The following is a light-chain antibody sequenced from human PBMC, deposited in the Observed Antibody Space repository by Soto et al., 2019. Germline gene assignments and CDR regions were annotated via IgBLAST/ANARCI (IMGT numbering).Light chain of an antibody. CDR2: GAS. CDR1: QSVNSD. J-gene: IGKJ2*01. CDR3: QQYNNWPPYT. Sequence: MTQSPATLSVSPGERATLSCWASQSVNSDLAWYQQKPGQAPRLLIYGASTRATGIPARFSGSGSGIDFTLTISRLQSEDFAVYYCQQYNNWPPYTFGQGTKVDIK. V-gene: IGKV3-15*01.